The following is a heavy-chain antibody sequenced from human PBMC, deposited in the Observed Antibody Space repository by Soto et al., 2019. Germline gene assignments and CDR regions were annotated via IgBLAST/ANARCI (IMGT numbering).Heavy chain of an antibody. Sequence: QVQLVQSGAEVKKPGSSVKVSCKASGGTFSSYAISWVRQAPGQGLEWMGGIIHIFDTANYAQKLQGRVKITADKSTSTAYMELSSLRSEDTAVYYCARLMEKGVDTAYWGQGTLVTVSS. V-gene: IGHV1-69*06. CDR3: ARLMEKGVDTAY. CDR1: GGTFSSYA. J-gene: IGHJ4*02. D-gene: IGHD5-18*01. CDR2: IIHIFDTA.